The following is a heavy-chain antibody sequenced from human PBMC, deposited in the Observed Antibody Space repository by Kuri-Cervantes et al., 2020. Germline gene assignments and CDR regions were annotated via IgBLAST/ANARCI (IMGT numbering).Heavy chain of an antibody. CDR2: LSGSGGST. Sequence: GESLKISCAASGFTFSDYYMSWIRQAPGKGLEWVSALSGSGGSTYYADSVKGRFTISRDNSKNTLYLQMNSLRAEDTAVYYCAKDTSPTTTVTTFDYWGQGSRVNGAS. V-gene: IGHV3-23*01. J-gene: IGHJ4*01. CDR3: AKDTSPTTTVTTFDY. D-gene: IGHD4-11*01. CDR1: GFTFSDYY.